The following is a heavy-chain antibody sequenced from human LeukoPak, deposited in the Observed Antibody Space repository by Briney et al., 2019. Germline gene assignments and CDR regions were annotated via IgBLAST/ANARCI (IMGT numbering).Heavy chain of an antibody. CDR3: ARSAAAGTFPDY. V-gene: IGHV3-48*03. CDR1: GFTFSSFE. J-gene: IGHJ4*02. D-gene: IGHD6-13*01. CDR2: ISSSGSTI. Sequence: GGSLRLSCTACGFTFSSFEMNWVRQAPGKGLEWVSYISSSGSTIYYADSVKGRFTISRDNAKNSLYLQMNSLRVEDTAVYYCARSAAAGTFPDYWGQGTLVTVSS.